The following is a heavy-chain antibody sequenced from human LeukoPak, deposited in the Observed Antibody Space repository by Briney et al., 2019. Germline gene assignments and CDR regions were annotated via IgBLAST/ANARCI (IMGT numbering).Heavy chain of an antibody. CDR3: ATPRAYYDSSGYYYAFDY. V-gene: IGHV1-24*01. CDR2: FDPEDGET. D-gene: IGHD3-22*01. CDR1: GYTFTGYY. Sequence: ASVKVSCKASGYTFTGYYMHWVRQAPGQGLEWMGGFDPEDGETIYAQKFQGRVTMTEDTSTDTAYMELSSLRSEDTAVYYCATPRAYYDSSGYYYAFDYWGQGTLVTVSS. J-gene: IGHJ4*02.